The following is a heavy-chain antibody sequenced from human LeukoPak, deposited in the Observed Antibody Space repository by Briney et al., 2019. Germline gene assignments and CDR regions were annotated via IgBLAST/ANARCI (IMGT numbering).Heavy chain of an antibody. CDR2: IYHSGRT. CDR1: GYSISSGYY. Sequence: SETLSLTCTVSGYSISSGYYWGWIRQPPGKGLEWIGSIYHSGRTYYNPSLKSRVTISVDTSKNQFSLKLSSVTAADTAVYYCAREGSAVAAWFDPWGQGTLVTVSS. V-gene: IGHV4-38-2*02. J-gene: IGHJ5*02. CDR3: AREGSAVAAWFDP. D-gene: IGHD6-19*01.